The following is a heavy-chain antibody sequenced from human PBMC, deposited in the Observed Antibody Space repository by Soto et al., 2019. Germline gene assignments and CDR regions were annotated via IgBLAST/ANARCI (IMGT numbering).Heavy chain of an antibody. J-gene: IGHJ4*02. V-gene: IGHV3-33*01. CDR3: ARGPLRYCSSTSCSTIDY. CDR2: IWYDGSNK. Sequence: GGSLRLSCAASGFTFSSYGMHWVRQAPGKGLEWAAVIWYDGSNKYYADSVKGRFTISRDNSKNTLYLQMNSLRAEDTAVYYCARGPLRYCSSTSCSTIDYWGQGTLVTVSS. CDR1: GFTFSSYG. D-gene: IGHD2-2*01.